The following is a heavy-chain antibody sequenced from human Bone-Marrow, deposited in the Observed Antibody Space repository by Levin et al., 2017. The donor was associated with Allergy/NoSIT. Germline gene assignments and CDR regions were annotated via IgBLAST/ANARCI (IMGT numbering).Heavy chain of an antibody. CDR3: ARGDSYGPDY. D-gene: IGHD5-18*01. CDR1: GFSVYHYG. CDR2: IWYDERNK. V-gene: IGHV3-33*01. J-gene: IGHJ4*02. Sequence: PGESLKISCVASGFSVYHYGMHWVRQAPGKGLEWVAFIWYDERNKYYVDSVKGRFTISRDNSKNTVYLQMNSLRAEDTAVYYCARGDSYGPDYWGQGTLVTVSS.